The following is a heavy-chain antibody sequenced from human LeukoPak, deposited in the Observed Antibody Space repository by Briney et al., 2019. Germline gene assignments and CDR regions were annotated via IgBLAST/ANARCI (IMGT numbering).Heavy chain of an antibody. CDR3: ARTFRHSGYDAYYYYYMDV. Sequence: GSVKVSCKASGYTFTGYYMHWVRHAPGQGLEWMGWINPNSGGTNYAQKFQGRVTMTRDTSISTAYMELSRLRSEDTAVYYCARTFRHSGYDAYYYYYMDVWGKGTTVTASS. CDR2: INPNSGGT. D-gene: IGHD5-12*01. V-gene: IGHV1-2*02. J-gene: IGHJ6*03. CDR1: GYTFTGYY.